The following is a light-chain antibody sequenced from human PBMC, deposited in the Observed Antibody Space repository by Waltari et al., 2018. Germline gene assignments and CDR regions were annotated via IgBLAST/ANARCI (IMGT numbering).Light chain of an antibody. CDR2: TDK. J-gene: IGLJ3*02. V-gene: IGLV1-44*01. Sequence: QSVLTQPPSASGTPGQRVTISCSGSSSNIGSDTVNWFQHPPGTAPKLLISTDKQRPSGVPDRFSRAKSGTSATLAISGLQSEDEADYYCETWDDTLHGCWVFGGGTKLTIL. CDR1: SSNIGSDT. CDR3: ETWDDTLHGCWV.